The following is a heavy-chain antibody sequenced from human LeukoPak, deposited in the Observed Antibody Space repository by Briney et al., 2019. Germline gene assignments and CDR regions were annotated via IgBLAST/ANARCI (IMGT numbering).Heavy chain of an antibody. D-gene: IGHD3-10*01. CDR1: GGTLSSYA. CDR2: IIPIFGTA. Sequence: GASVKVSCKASGGTLSSYAISWVRQAPGQGLEWMGGIIPIFGTANYAQTFQGRVTITTDESTSTAYMELSSLRSEDTAVYYCARDLFPGYYGSGSYGDWGQGTLVTVSS. J-gene: IGHJ4*02. CDR3: ARDLFPGYYGSGSYGD. V-gene: IGHV1-69*05.